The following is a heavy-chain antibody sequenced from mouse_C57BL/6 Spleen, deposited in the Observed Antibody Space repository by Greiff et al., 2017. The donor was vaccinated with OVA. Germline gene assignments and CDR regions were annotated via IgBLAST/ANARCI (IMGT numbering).Heavy chain of an antibody. J-gene: IGHJ1*03. CDR1: GYSITSGYY. D-gene: IGHD2-1*01. V-gene: IGHV3-6*01. CDR2: ISYDGSN. CDR3: ARKDYGNYGYFDV. Sequence: EVKLLESGPGLVKPSQSLSLTCSVTGYSITSGYYWNWIRQFPGNKLEWMGYISYDGSNNYNPSLKNRISITRGTSKNQFFLKLNSVTTEDTATYYCARKDYGNYGYFDVWGTGTTVTVSS.